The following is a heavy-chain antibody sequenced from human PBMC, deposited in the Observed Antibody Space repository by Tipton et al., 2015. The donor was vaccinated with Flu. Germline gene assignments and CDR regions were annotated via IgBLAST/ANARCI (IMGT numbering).Heavy chain of an antibody. CDR2: IYYSGST. CDR1: GGSISSYY. Sequence: LRLSCTVSGGSISSYYWSWIRQPPGKGLEWIGYIYYSGSTNYNPSLKSRVTISVDTSKNQFSLKLSSVTAADTAVYYCARGHTVTRLGLAYWGKGTLLTVSS. V-gene: IGHV4-59*01. CDR3: ARGHTVTRLGLAY. J-gene: IGHJ4*02. D-gene: IGHD4-17*01.